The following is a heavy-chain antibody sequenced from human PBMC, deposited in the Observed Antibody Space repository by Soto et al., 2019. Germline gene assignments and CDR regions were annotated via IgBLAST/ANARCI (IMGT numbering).Heavy chain of an antibody. CDR1: SGSINSNNW. J-gene: IGHJ4*02. Sequence: QVEMQESGPGLVKPSGTLSLTCAVSSGSINSNNWWSWVRQPPGKGLEVIGEVSHSGTTNYNSSLRSRVNISIDKSRSQFSLNLSSVTAADAAVYYCARESSRTFDCWGRGTLVTVSS. V-gene: IGHV4-4*02. CDR2: VSHSGTT. CDR3: ARESSRTFDC.